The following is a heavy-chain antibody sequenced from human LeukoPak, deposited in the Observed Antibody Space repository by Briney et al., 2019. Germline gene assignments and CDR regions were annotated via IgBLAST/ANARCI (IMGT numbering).Heavy chain of an antibody. Sequence: GESLKISCQGSGYSFTDYWIGWVRQMPGKVLEWMGIIYPGDSDTRYSPSFRGHVTISADNSISTASLQWIRLEASDTAVYYCARAPTSLSNPYYFDYWGQGTLVTVSS. CDR3: ARAPTSLSNPYYFDY. CDR1: GYSFTDYW. J-gene: IGHJ4*02. D-gene: IGHD4-11*01. V-gene: IGHV5-51*06. CDR2: IYPGDSDT.